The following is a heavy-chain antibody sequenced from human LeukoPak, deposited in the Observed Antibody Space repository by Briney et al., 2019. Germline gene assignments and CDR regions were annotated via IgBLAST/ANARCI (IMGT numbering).Heavy chain of an antibody. Sequence: ASVKVSCKASGGTFSSYAISWVRQAPGQGLEWMGGIIPIFGTANYAQKFQGRVTITAAESTSTAYMELSSLRSEDTAVYYCASAPYSSGWYEVEHWGQGTLVTVSS. CDR2: IIPIFGTA. CDR3: ASAPYSSGWYEVEH. V-gene: IGHV1-69*13. J-gene: IGHJ4*02. D-gene: IGHD6-19*01. CDR1: GGTFSSYA.